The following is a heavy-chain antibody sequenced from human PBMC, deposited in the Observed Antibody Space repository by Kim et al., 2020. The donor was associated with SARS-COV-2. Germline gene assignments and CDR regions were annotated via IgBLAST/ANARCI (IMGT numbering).Heavy chain of an antibody. CDR3: AKGWQRVLRPSLSFYYAIDL. CDR2: ISFHGDNK. Sequence: GGSLRLSCAASGFTFSHFGMHWVRQAPGKGLEWVAVISFHGDNKYYADSVRGRFTISRDNSKNTLYLQMDNLGGEDTAVYYCAKGWQRVLRPSLSFYYAIDLWGQGTTVTVSS. V-gene: IGHV3-30*18. J-gene: IGHJ6*02. CDR1: GFTFSHFG. D-gene: IGHD1-1*01.